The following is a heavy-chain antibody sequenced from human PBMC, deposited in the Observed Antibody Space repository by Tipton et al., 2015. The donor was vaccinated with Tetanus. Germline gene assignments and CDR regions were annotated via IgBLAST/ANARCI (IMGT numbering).Heavy chain of an antibody. Sequence: LRLSCTVSGGSITYFYWNWIRQAPGKGLEWIGNIYSTGTTSYNPSLRSRVTISVDTSRNQLSLKVNSVTAADTAVYYCARIRQVGKPGPFFDYWGQGTLVTVSS. D-gene: IGHD7-27*01. CDR1: GGSITYFY. CDR2: IYSTGTT. CDR3: ARIRQVGKPGPFFDY. J-gene: IGHJ4*02. V-gene: IGHV4-59*01.